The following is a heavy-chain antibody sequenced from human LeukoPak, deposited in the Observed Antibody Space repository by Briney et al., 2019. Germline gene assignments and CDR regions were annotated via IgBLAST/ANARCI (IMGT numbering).Heavy chain of an antibody. J-gene: IGHJ1*01. D-gene: IGHD4-23*01. CDR1: GHTFTSYG. CDR2: ISAYNGNT. Sequence: ASVKVSCKASGHTFTSYGISWVRQAPGQGLEWMGWISAYNGNTNYAQKLQGRVTMTTDTSTSTAYMELRSLRSDDTAVYYCARGMEEYATVVYFQHWGQGTLVTVSS. CDR3: ARGMEEYATVVYFQH. V-gene: IGHV1-18*01.